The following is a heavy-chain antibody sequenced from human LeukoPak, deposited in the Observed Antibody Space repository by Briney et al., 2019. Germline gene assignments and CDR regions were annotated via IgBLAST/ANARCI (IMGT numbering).Heavy chain of an antibody. Sequence: GGSLRLSCAASGFTFSSYGMHWVRQAPGKGLEWVAFIRYDGSNKYYADSVKGRFTISRDNSKNTLYLQMNSLRAEDTAVYSCAKTGRGYSYGYSDYWGQGTLVTVSS. D-gene: IGHD5-18*01. V-gene: IGHV3-30*02. CDR1: GFTFSSYG. CDR3: AKTGRGYSYGYSDY. CDR2: IRYDGSNK. J-gene: IGHJ4*02.